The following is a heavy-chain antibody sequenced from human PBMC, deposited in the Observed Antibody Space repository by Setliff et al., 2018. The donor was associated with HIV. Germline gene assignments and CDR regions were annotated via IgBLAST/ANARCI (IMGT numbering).Heavy chain of an antibody. Sequence: TLSLTCTAYGGPFIGYYWTWIRQSPEKGLEWIGEIHHSGRTKCSPSLESRVTMSVDTSKNQFSLELNSVTAADTAVYYCARAFYHHRRDHYYIDVWGKGTTVTVSS. CDR3: ARAFYHHRRDHYYIDV. D-gene: IGHD2-2*01. V-gene: IGHV4-34*01. J-gene: IGHJ6*03. CDR1: GGPFIGYY. CDR2: IHHSGRT.